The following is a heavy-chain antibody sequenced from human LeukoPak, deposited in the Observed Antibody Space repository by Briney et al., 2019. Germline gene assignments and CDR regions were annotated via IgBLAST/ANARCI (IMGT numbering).Heavy chain of an antibody. CDR1: GFTFSSVS. V-gene: IGHV3-48*01. J-gene: IGHJ4*02. CDR2: ISSSSSTI. CDR3: ARARSGNYFDY. Sequence: GGPLRLSCAASGFTFSSVSMSWVRQAPGKGLEWISYISSSSSTIYYADSVKGRFTISRDNAKNSVYLQMNSLRAEDTAVYSCARARSGNYFDYWGQGTLVTVSS. D-gene: IGHD3-3*01.